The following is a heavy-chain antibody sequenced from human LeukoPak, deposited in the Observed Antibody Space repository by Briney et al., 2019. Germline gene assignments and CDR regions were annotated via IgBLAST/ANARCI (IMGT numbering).Heavy chain of an antibody. Sequence: VAVISYDGSNKYYADSVKGRFTISRDNSKNTLYLQMNSLRAEDTAVYYCARVKNWDYYFDYWGQGTLVTVSS. CDR3: ARVKNWDYYFDY. V-gene: IGHV3-30-3*01. D-gene: IGHD7-27*01. J-gene: IGHJ4*02. CDR2: ISYDGSNK.